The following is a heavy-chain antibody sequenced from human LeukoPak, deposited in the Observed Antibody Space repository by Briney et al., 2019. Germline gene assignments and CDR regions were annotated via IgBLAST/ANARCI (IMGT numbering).Heavy chain of an antibody. Sequence: SETLSLTCSVSGGSFGSFSSYYWTWIRQPAGRGLEWIGRVYISGSTDYNPSLESRVTMSMDTSKNQFSLKLSSATAADTGVYYCARVIVGDYNDYWGQGTLLTVSS. CDR3: ARVIVGDYNDY. J-gene: IGHJ4*02. V-gene: IGHV4-4*07. CDR1: GGSFGSFSSYY. CDR2: VYISGST. D-gene: IGHD4-17*01.